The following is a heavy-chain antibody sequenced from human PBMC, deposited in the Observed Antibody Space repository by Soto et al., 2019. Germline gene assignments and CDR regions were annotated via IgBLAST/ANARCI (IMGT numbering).Heavy chain of an antibody. V-gene: IGHV3-7*01. CDR2: IKHDESEK. Sequence: GGSLRLSCVVSGFTFRSYWMSWVRQAPGKGLEWVANIKHDESEKYYVDSVKGRFTISRDNARNSLYLQMNSLRVDDTAVYYCANQNYDSSGYHDWGHGNLVTVSS. CDR1: GFTFRSYW. J-gene: IGHJ4*01. CDR3: ANQNYDSSGYHD. D-gene: IGHD3-22*01.